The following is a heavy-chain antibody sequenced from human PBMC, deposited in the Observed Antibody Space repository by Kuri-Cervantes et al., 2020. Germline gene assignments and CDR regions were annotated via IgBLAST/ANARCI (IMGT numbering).Heavy chain of an antibody. V-gene: IGHV3-21*01. CDR2: ISSSSYI. J-gene: IGHJ3*02. D-gene: IGHD4-23*01. CDR1: GFTFRNYS. CDR3: ARDPGTTVVIRDAFDI. Sequence: GESLKISFAASGFTFRNYSMNWVRQAPGKGLEWVSSISSSSYIYYADSVKGRFTISRDNSKNSLYLQMNSLRAEDTAVYYCARDPGTTVVIRDAFDIWGQGTMVTVSS.